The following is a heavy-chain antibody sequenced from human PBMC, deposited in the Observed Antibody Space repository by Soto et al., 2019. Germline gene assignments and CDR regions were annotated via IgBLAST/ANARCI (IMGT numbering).Heavy chain of an antibody. CDR1: GFTFGDNA. D-gene: IGHD2-8*02. Sequence: QTGGSLRLSCKGSGFTFGDNAMSWVRQAPGKGLERVAAIWGDGSDKKYADSVKGRFTVPRDNSKNTLYLQMKSLRDEDTAVYFCARSGDCTGTSCQIRGHVDSWGQGTMV. J-gene: IGHJ4*02. V-gene: IGHV3-33*01. CDR3: ARSGDCTGTSCQIRGHVDS. CDR2: IWGDGSDK.